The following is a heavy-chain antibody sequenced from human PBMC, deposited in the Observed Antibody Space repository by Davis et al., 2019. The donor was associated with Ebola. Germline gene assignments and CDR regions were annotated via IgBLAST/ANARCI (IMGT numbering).Heavy chain of an antibody. CDR3: AREGSDDFWSGSDAFDI. Sequence: SVKVSCKASGGTFSSYAISWVRQAPGQGLEWMGGIIPIFGTANYAQKFQGRVTITADESTSTAYMELSSLRSEDTAVYYCAREGSDDFWSGSDAFDIWGQGTMVTVSS. V-gene: IGHV1-69*13. D-gene: IGHD3-3*01. CDR1: GGTFSSYA. J-gene: IGHJ3*02. CDR2: IIPIFGTA.